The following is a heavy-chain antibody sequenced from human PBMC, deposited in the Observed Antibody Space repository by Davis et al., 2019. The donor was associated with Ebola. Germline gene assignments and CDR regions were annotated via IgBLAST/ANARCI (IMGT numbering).Heavy chain of an antibody. CDR2: ISYDGSNK. CDR1: GFVFRRYW. J-gene: IGHJ6*02. CDR3: AKDYFDRSAFSGKYYYGMDV. Sequence: PGGSLRLSCGASGFVFRRYWMHWVRQAPGKGLEWVAVISYDGSNKYYADSVKGRFTISRDNSKNTLYLQMNSLRVEDTAVYYCAKDYFDRSAFSGKYYYGMDVWGQGTTVAVS. D-gene: IGHD3-10*01. V-gene: IGHV3-30*18.